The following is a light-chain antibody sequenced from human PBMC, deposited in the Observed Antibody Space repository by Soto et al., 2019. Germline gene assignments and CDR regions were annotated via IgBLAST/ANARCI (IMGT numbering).Light chain of an antibody. CDR3: QQHHRWPLT. CDR2: GAS. J-gene: IGKJ4*01. Sequence: ETVMTQSPGTLSVSPGERATLSCRASQSVTNNYLAWYQQKPGQAPRLLIYGASTRATGIPARFSGSGSGTEFTITIGNLQSEDFAVYYCQQHHRWPLTFGGGTKVEIK. V-gene: IGKV3-15*01. CDR1: QSVTNN.